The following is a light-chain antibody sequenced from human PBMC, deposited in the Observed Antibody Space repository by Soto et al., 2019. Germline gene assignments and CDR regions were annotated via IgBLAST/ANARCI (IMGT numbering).Light chain of an antibody. J-gene: IGKJ1*01. CDR3: QQYNSNSGT. CDR2: DAS. V-gene: IGKV1-5*01. Sequence: DIQMTQSPSTLSASVGDRVTITCRARQSISRWLAWYQQKPGEAPKLLIYDASDLEIGVPSRFSGSQSGTEFTLTISSLQPDDFATYYCQQYNSNSGTFGQGTKVEIK. CDR1: QSISRW.